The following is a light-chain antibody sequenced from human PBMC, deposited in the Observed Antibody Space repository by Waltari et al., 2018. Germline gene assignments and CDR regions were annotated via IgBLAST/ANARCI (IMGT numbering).Light chain of an antibody. CDR2: SND. CDR1: TSNVGRGP. V-gene: IGLV1-44*01. Sequence: VLTQPPSASGTPGQTVTIPCSGSTSNVGRGPVNWYKLLPRTAPKLLIHSNDQRPSGVPDRFSGSRSGTSASLAISGLQSEDEADYYCAAWDVNLNGVLFGGGTKLTVL. CDR3: AAWDVNLNGVL. J-gene: IGLJ3*02.